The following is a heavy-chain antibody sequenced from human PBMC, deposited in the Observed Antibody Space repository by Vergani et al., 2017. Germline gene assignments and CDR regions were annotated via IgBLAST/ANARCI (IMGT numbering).Heavy chain of an antibody. Sequence: QVQLQQWGPGLLKPSETLSLTCAVYGGSLSGYYWSWIRLAPGKGLEWIGEIIHSGTINYNPTLKSPFNVSIDTSRDHFSLKLRSVSAADTAVYFCARRAERWETLLRDDFDVWGQGTFVTVSP. CDR3: ARRAERWETLLRDDFDV. CDR1: GGSLSGYY. CDR2: IIHSGTI. D-gene: IGHD1-26*01. J-gene: IGHJ3*01. V-gene: IGHV4-34*12.